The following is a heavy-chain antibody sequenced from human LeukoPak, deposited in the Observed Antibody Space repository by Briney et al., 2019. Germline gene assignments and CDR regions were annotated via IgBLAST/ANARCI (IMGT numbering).Heavy chain of an antibody. J-gene: IGHJ4*02. CDR1: GESIRIDTYY. V-gene: IGHV4-39*01. CDR3: ARAPPYRRYLFEK. Sequence: SETLSLTCSVSGESIRIDTYYWGWVRQSPGTGLEWLANIHYTGTSHYDPSLASRVSISVDTTKNQVSLNLRSVTAADSAVYFCARAPPYRRYLFEKWGQGILVTVSS. D-gene: IGHD2-21*01. CDR2: IHYTGTS.